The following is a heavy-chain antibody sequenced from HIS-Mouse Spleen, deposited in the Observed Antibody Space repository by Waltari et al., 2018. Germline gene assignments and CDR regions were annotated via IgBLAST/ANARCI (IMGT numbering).Heavy chain of an antibody. CDR2: IYYSGST. CDR3: ARDRELYFDY. Sequence: QLQLQESGPGLVKPSETLSLTCTVSGGSISRSSYYWGWFRQPPGKGLEWIGSIYYSGSTYYNPSLKSRVTISVDTSKNQFSLKLSSVTAADTAVYYCARDRELYFDYWGQGTLVTVSS. D-gene: IGHD1-26*01. J-gene: IGHJ4*02. V-gene: IGHV4-39*07. CDR1: GGSISRSSYY.